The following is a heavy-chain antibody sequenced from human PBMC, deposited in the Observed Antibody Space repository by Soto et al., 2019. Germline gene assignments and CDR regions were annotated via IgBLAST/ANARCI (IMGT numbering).Heavy chain of an antibody. V-gene: IGHV1-69*06. CDR2: IIPIFGTA. D-gene: IGHD1-1*01. Sequence: SVKVSCKASGGTFSSYAISWVRQAPGQGLEWMGGIIPIFGTANYAQKFQGRVTITADKSTSTAYMELSSLRSEDTAVYYCARSTTALLYYYYYGMDVWGQGTTVTVS. J-gene: IGHJ6*02. CDR3: ARSTTALLYYYYYGMDV. CDR1: GGTFSSYA.